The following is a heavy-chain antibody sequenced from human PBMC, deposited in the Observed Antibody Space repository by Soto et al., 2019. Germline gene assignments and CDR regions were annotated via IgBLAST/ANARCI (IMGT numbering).Heavy chain of an antibody. Sequence: GVSLRLSCAASGFTFSTYPMIWVRQAPGKGLECVGSISDSGANTYYADSVRGRFTISRDNSKNTLYLQMNSLRNDDTAVYYCAKILSMVTSYYYGMDVWGHGTTVTVSS. J-gene: IGHJ6*02. CDR1: GFTFSTYP. D-gene: IGHD4-17*01. CDR3: AKILSMVTSYYYGMDV. V-gene: IGHV3-23*01. CDR2: ISDSGANT.